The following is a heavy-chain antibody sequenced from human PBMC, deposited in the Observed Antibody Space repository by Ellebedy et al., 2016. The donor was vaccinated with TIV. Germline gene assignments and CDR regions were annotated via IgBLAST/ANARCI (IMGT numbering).Heavy chain of an antibody. V-gene: IGHV3-23*01. D-gene: IGHD3-10*01. CDR3: AKDPNSYGSGSYYTA. Sequence: GESLKISCAASGFTFSSYAMSWVRQAPGKGLEWVSAISGSGVSTYYADSVKGRFTISRDNSNNTLYLQMNSLRAEDTAVYYCAKDPNSYGSGSYYTAWGQGTLVTVSS. J-gene: IGHJ4*02. CDR1: GFTFSSYA. CDR2: ISGSGVST.